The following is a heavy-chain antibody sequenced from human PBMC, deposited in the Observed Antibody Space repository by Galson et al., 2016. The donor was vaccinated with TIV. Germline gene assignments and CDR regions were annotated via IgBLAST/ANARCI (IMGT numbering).Heavy chain of an antibody. CDR3: ARNNDYGDSSYYYGMDV. CDR1: GFTFTIYS. Sequence: SLRLSCAASGFTFTIYSMHWVRQGPGKGLEWVAMISYDGRSKVYADTVKGRFTISRDNSENTMYLQMNSLRAEDTAVYYCARNNDYGDSSYYYGMDVWGQGTTVTVSS. V-gene: IGHV3-30*04. D-gene: IGHD4-17*01. J-gene: IGHJ6*02. CDR2: ISYDGRSK.